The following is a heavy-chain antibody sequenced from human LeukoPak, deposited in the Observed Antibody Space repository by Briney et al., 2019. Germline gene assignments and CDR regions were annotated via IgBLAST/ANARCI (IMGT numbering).Heavy chain of an antibody. CDR2: IDPSDSYT. J-gene: IGHJ4*02. CDR1: GYSFTSYW. Sequence: GESLKISCKGSGYSFTSYWISWVRQMPGKGLEWMGRIDPSDSYTNYSPSFQGHVTISADKSISTAYLLWSSLKASDTAMYYCARLTMVRGVIIMAIDYWGQGTLVTVSS. V-gene: IGHV5-10-1*01. D-gene: IGHD3-10*01. CDR3: ARLTMVRGVIIMAIDY.